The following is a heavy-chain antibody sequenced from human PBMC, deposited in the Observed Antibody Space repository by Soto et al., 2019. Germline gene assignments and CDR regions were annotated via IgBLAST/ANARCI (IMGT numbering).Heavy chain of an antibody. V-gene: IGHV1-18*01. CDR3: ARGELGSDFDY. J-gene: IGHJ4*02. CDR2: ISGYNGNT. D-gene: IGHD7-27*01. CDR1: GYTFTNYG. Sequence: QVQLEQSGAEVNKPGASVEVSCKASGYTFTNYGVTWVRQAPGQGLEWMGRISGYNGNTNYAQNLQGRVTMTTHTSTSTAYMELRSLTSDDSAVYYCARGELGSDFDYWGQGTLVTVSS.